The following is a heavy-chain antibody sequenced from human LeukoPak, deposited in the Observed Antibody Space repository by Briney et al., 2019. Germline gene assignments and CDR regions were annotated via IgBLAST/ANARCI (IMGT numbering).Heavy chain of an antibody. Sequence: GGSLRLSCAASEFTFSSYGMHWVRQAPGKGLEWVAFIRYDGSNKYFADSVKGRFTISRDNSKNTLYLQMNSLRVEDTALYYCARSFSNTVRGVGDSWGQGTLVTVSS. D-gene: IGHD3-10*01. J-gene: IGHJ4*02. CDR1: EFTFSSYG. CDR3: ARSFSNTVRGVGDS. V-gene: IGHV3-30*02. CDR2: IRYDGSNK.